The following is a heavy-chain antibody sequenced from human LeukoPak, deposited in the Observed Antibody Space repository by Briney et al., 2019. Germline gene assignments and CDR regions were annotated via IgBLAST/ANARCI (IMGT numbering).Heavy chain of an antibody. V-gene: IGHV4-61*02. Sequence: SETLSLTCTVSGGSISSGSYYWSWIRQPAGKGLEWIGRIYTSGSTNYNPSLKSRVTISVDTSENQFSLKLSSVTAADTAVYYCARDLGDYGDYYFDYWGQGTLVTVSS. D-gene: IGHD4-17*01. J-gene: IGHJ4*02. CDR2: IYTSGST. CDR3: ARDLGDYGDYYFDY. CDR1: GGSISSGSYY.